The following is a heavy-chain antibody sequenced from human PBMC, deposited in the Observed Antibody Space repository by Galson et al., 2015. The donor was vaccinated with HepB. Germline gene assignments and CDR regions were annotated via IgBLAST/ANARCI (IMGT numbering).Heavy chain of an antibody. CDR3: ARDSGYYGSGSSYFDY. D-gene: IGHD3-10*01. J-gene: IGHJ4*02. CDR1: GFTFSSYS. V-gene: IGHV3-21*01. CDR2: ISSSSSYI. Sequence: SLRLSCAASGFTFSSYSMNWVRQAPGKGLEWVSSISSSSSYIYYADSVKGRFTISRDNAKDSLYLQMNSLRAEDTAVYYCARDSGYYGSGSSYFDYWGQGTLVTVSS.